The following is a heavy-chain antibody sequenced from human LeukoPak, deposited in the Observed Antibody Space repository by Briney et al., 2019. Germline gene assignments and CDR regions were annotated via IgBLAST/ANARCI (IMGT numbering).Heavy chain of an antibody. CDR1: GFTFSSDS. J-gene: IGHJ4*02. CDR2: ISSSSSYI. V-gene: IGHV3-21*01. CDR3: AKDYYDCSGLGYFDY. Sequence: PGGSLRLSCAASGFTFSSDSMNWVRQAPGTGLELVSSISSSSSYIYYADSVKGRFTISRDNAKNSLYLQMNSLRAEDTAVYYCAKDYYDCSGLGYFDYWGQGTLVTVSS. D-gene: IGHD3-22*01.